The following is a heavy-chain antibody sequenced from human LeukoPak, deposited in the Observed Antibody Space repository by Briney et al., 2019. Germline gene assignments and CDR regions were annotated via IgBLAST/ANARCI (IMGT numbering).Heavy chain of an antibody. J-gene: IGHJ4*02. Sequence: KPSETLSLTCAVYGGSFSGYYWSWIRQPPEKGLEWIGEINHSGSTNYNPSLKSRVTISVDTSKNQFSLKLSSVTAADTAVYYCARQDIVVVPDAKWGFDYWGQGTPVTVSS. D-gene: IGHD2-2*01. V-gene: IGHV4-34*01. CDR1: GGSFSGYY. CDR3: ARQDIVVVPDAKWGFDY. CDR2: INHSGST.